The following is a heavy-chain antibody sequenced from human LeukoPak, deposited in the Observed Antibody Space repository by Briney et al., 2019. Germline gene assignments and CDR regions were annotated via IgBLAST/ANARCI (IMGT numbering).Heavy chain of an antibody. D-gene: IGHD3-22*01. J-gene: IGHJ4*02. V-gene: IGHV3-49*03. CDR3: TRDPNYYDSSGYYVDFDY. CDR2: IRSKAYGGTT. Sequence: GGSLRLSCTASGFTLGDYAMSWFRQAPGKGLEWVGFIRSKAYGGTTEYAASVKGRFTISRDDSKSIAYLQMNSLKTEDTAVYYCTRDPNYYDSSGYYVDFDYWGQGNLVTVSS. CDR1: GFTLGDYA.